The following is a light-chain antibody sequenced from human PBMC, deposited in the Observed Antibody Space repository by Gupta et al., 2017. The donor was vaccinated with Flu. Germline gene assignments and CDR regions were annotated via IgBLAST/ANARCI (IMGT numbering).Light chain of an antibody. CDR2: DND. CDR1: TSNIGNNY. CDR3: ATWDNILSAVV. Sequence: VLTQPPPLSAAPRQRVTISCSDITSNIGNNYVSWYQQVPGAAPKLLVYDNDERPSGISDRFSGSKSGTSATLAITGLQAGDEADYYCATWDNILSAVVFGGGTKLTVL. V-gene: IGLV1-51*01. J-gene: IGLJ2*01.